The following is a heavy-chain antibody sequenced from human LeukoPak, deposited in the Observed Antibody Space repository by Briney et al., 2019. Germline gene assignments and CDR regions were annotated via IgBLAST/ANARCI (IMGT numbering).Heavy chain of an antibody. CDR3: ARDQYRGSLDY. CDR2: INHSGST. CDR1: GGSFSGYY. D-gene: IGHD1-26*01. V-gene: IGHV4-34*01. Sequence: SETLSLTCAVYGGSFSGYYWSWIRQPPGKGLEWIGEINHSGSTNYNPSLKSRVTISVDTSKNQFSLKLSSVTAADTAVYYCARDQYRGSLDYWGQGTLVTVSS. J-gene: IGHJ4*02.